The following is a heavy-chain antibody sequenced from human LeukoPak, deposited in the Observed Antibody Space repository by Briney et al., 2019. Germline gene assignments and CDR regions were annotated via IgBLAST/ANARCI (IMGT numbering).Heavy chain of an antibody. J-gene: IGHJ4*02. V-gene: IGHV3-33*01. Sequence: GRSLRLSCAASGFTFSNYGMHWVRQAPGKGLEWVALIWYDGTNKYYGDSVKGRFTISRDNSKNTLYLQMNSLRADDTAVYYCARDQRITTFGQNYLDYWGQGTLVTVSS. D-gene: IGHD3-3*01. CDR1: GFTFSNYG. CDR3: ARDQRITTFGQNYLDY. CDR2: IWYDGTNK.